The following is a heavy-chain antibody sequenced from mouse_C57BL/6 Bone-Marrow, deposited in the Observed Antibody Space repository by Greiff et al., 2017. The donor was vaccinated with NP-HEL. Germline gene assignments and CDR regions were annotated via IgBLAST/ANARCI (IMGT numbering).Heavy chain of an antibody. Sequence: DVKLVESGGGLVKPGGSLKLSCAASGFTFSSYAMSWVRQTPEKRLEWVATISDGGSYTYYPDNVKGRFTISRDNAKNNLYLQMSHLKSEDTAMYYCAREGNYGDYWGQGTTLTVSS. CDR1: GFTFSSYA. CDR2: ISDGGSYT. D-gene: IGHD2-1*01. CDR3: AREGNYGDY. J-gene: IGHJ2*01. V-gene: IGHV5-4*01.